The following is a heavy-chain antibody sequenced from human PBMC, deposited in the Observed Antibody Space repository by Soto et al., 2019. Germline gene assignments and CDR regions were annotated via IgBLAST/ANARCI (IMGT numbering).Heavy chain of an antibody. CDR2: ISSNGGST. V-gene: IGHV3-64D*08. D-gene: IGHD6-19*01. J-gene: IGHJ3*02. CDR1: GFTFSSYA. Sequence: GGSLRLSCSASGFTFSSYAMHWVRQAPGKGLEYVSAISSNGGSTYYADSVKGRFTISRDNSKNTLYLQMSSLRAEDTAVYYCVKDLEHRQQWLVPSDSGAFDIWGQGTMVTVSS. CDR3: VKDLEHRQQWLVPSDSGAFDI.